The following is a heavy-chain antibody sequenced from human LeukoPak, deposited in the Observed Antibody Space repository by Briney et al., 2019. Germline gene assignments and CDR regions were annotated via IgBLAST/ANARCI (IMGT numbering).Heavy chain of an antibody. CDR1: GGTCSSYA. D-gene: IGHD2-21*02. CDR2: IIPIFGTA. V-gene: IGHV1-69*05. J-gene: IGHJ6*03. CDR3: AREEERPMAVTYYYYMDV. Sequence: SVKVSCKASGGTCSSYAISWVRQAPGQGLEWMGRIIPIFGTANYAQKFQGRVTITTDESTSTAYMELSSLRSEDTAVYYCAREEERPMAVTYYYYMDVWGKGTTVTVSS.